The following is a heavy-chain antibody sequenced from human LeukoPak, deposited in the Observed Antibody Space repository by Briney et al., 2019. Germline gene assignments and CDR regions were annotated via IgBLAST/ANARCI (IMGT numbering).Heavy chain of an antibody. CDR1: GFTFSNYA. CDR3: AIDPENDAFDI. V-gene: IGHV3-23*01. CDR2: ISGSGSST. Sequence: GGSLRLSCAASGFTFSNYAMSWVRQAPGKGLEWVSAISGSGSSTYYADSVKGHFTISRDNSKNTLYLQMSSLRAEDTALYYCAIDPENDAFDIWGQGTMVTVSS. J-gene: IGHJ3*02. D-gene: IGHD5-24*01.